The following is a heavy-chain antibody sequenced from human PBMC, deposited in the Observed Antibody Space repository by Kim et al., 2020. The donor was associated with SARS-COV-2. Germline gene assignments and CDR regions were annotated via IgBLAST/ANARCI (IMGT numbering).Heavy chain of an antibody. J-gene: IGHJ4*02. CDR1: GGSISSSSYY. Sequence: SETLSLTCTVSGGSISSSSYYWGWIRQPPGKGLEWIGSIYYSGSTYYNPSLKSRFTISVDTSKNQFSLKLSSVTAADTAVFYCARLRYFDWYGDYWGQGTLVTVSS. D-gene: IGHD3-9*01. CDR3: ARLRYFDWYGDY. V-gene: IGHV4-39*01. CDR2: IYYSGST.